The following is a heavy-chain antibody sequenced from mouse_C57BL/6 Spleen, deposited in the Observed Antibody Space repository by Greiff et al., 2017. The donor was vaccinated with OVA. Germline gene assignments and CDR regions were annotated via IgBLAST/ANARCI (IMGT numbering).Heavy chain of an antibody. V-gene: IGHV1-80*01. CDR2: IYPGDGDT. Sequence: QVQLQQSGAELVKPGASVKISCKASGYAFSSYWMNWVKQRPGKGLEWIGQIYPGDGDTNYNGKFKGKATLTADQSSSTAYMQLSSLTSEDSAVYFCARGTVVGAFDYWGQGTTLTVSS. D-gene: IGHD1-1*01. CDR1: GYAFSSYW. CDR3: ARGTVVGAFDY. J-gene: IGHJ2*01.